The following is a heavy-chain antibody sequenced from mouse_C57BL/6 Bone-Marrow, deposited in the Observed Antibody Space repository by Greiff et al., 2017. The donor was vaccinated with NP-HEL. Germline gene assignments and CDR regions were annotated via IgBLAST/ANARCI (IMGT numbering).Heavy chain of an antibody. Sequence: EVKLVESGGGLVKPGGSLKLSCAASGFTFSDYGMHWVRQAPEKGLEWVAYISSGSSTIYYADTVQGRFTISRDNAKNTLFLQMTSLRSEDTAMYYCANDYFDYWGQGTTLTVSS. CDR1: GFTFSDYG. CDR3: ANDYFDY. V-gene: IGHV5-17*01. CDR2: ISSGSSTI. J-gene: IGHJ2*01.